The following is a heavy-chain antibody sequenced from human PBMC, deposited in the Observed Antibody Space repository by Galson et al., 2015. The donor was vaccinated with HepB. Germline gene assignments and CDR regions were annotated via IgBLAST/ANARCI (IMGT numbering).Heavy chain of an antibody. CDR2: IKQDGSEK. D-gene: IGHD3-22*01. J-gene: IGHJ4*02. Sequence: SLRLSCAASGFTFSSYRMSWVRQAPGKGLEWVANIKQDGSEKYYVDSVKGRFTISRDNAKNSLYLQMNSLRAEDTAVYYCARDPPGAYYYDSSGYFDYWGQGTLVTVSS. CDR1: GFTFSSYR. CDR3: ARDPPGAYYYDSSGYFDY. V-gene: IGHV3-7*03.